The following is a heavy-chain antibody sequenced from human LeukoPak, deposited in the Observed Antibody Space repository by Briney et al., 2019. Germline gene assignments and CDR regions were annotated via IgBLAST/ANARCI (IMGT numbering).Heavy chain of an antibody. D-gene: IGHD3-16*02. V-gene: IGHV1-69*13. CDR3: ARALDRPYDAFDI. CDR2: IIPIFGTA. CDR1: GGTFISYA. J-gene: IGHJ3*02. Sequence: GASVKVSCKASGGTFISYAISWVRQAPGQGLEWMGGIIPIFGTANYAQKFQGRVTITADESTSTAYMELSSLRSEDTAVYYCARALDRPYDAFDIWGQGTMVTVSS.